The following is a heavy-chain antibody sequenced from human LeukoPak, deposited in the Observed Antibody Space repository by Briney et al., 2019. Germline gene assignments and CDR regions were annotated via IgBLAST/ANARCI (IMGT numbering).Heavy chain of an antibody. J-gene: IGHJ3*02. CDR1: GGSISSYY. V-gene: IGHV4-59*01. D-gene: IGHD2-2*01. Sequence: SETLSLTCTVSGGSISSYYWSWIRQPPGKGLEWIGYIYYSGSTNYNPSLKSRVTISVDTSKNQFSLKLSSVTAADTAVYYCASLYCSSTSCYSTFDIWGQGTMVTVSS. CDR2: IYYSGST. CDR3: ASLYCSSTSCYSTFDI.